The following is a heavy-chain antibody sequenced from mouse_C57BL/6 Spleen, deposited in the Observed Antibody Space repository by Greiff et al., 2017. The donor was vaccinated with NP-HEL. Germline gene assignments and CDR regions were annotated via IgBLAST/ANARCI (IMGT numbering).Heavy chain of an antibody. J-gene: IGHJ3*01. CDR1: GYTFTSYW. CDR2: IYPGSGST. D-gene: IGHD2-1*01. CDR3: ARRGMVKGWFAY. V-gene: IGHV1-55*01. Sequence: VQLQQPGAELVKPGASVKMSCKASGYTFTSYWITWVKQRPGQGLEWIGDIYPGSGSTNYNEKFKGKATFTADTSSNTAYTQLSSLTTEDSAIYYCARRGMVKGWFAYWGQGTLVTVSA.